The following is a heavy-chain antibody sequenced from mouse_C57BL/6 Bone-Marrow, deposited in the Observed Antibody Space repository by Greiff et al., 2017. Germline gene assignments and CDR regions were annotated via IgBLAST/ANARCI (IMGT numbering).Heavy chain of an antibody. CDR3: AREEDLFLDY. CDR1: GYAFPNYL. J-gene: IGHJ2*01. Sequence: QVQLQQSGAELVRPGTSVKVSCKASGYAFPNYLIEWVKQTPGPGLEWFGVINPGSGGTNYNEKFKGQATLTAAKSTSTSYMQLSSLTSEDSAVYFCAREEDLFLDYWGQGTTLTVSS. D-gene: IGHD1-1*01. V-gene: IGHV1-54*01. CDR2: INPGSGGT.